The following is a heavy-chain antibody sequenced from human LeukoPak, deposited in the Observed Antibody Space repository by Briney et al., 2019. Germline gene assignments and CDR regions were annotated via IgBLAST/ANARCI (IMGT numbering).Heavy chain of an antibody. CDR3: ARLRGTTMTLYSFDY. Sequence: GGSLRLSCAASGFTFYINAMSWVRQAPGKGLECVSMIHGGGGDAYYADSVKGRFTISRDDSKNTLFLQMNSLRAEDTAVYYCARLRGTTMTLYSFDYWGQGTLVTVSS. D-gene: IGHD3-10*01. V-gene: IGHV3-23*01. CDR1: GFTFYINA. J-gene: IGHJ4*02. CDR2: IHGGGGDA.